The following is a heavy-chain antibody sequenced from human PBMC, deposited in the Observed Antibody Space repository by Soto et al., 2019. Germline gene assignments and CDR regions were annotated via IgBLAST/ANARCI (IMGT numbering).Heavy chain of an antibody. CDR2: IIPILGIA. J-gene: IGHJ5*02. D-gene: IGHD6-13*01. CDR1: GGTFSSYT. Sequence: QVQLVQSGAEVKKPGSSVKVSCKASGGTFSSYTISWVRQAPGQGLEWMGRIIPILGIANYEQKFQGRVTITADKSTSTAYMELSSLRSEDTAVYYCARDHRSGYSSSWYNWFAPWGQGTLVTVSS. CDR3: ARDHRSGYSSSWYNWFAP. V-gene: IGHV1-69*08.